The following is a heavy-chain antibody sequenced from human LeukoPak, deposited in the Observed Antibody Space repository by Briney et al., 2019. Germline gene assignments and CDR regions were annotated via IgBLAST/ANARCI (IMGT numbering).Heavy chain of an antibody. J-gene: IGHJ4*02. Sequence: SETLSLTCAVYGGSFSGYYWSWIRQPPGKGLEWIGEINHSGSTNYNPSLKSRVTISVDTSKNQFSLKLSSVTAADTAVYYCARLGGGGLRPDYWGQGTLVTVSS. CDR1: GGSFSGYY. CDR2: INHSGST. CDR3: ARLGGGGLRPDY. V-gene: IGHV4-34*01. D-gene: IGHD4-17*01.